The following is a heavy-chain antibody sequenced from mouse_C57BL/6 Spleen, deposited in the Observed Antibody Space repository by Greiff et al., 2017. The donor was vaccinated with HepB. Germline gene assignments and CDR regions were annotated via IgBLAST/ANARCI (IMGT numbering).Heavy chain of an antibody. J-gene: IGHJ3*01. V-gene: IGHV1-69*01. CDR2: IDPSDSYT. Sequence: VQLQQPGAELVMPGASVKLSCKASGYTFTSYWMHWVKQRPGQGLEWIGEIDPSDSYTNYNQKFKGKSKLTVDKSSSTAYMQLSSLTSEDSAVYYCARSRYDYDEDLFAYWGQGTLVTVSA. D-gene: IGHD2-4*01. CDR1: GYTFTSYW. CDR3: ARSRYDYDEDLFAY.